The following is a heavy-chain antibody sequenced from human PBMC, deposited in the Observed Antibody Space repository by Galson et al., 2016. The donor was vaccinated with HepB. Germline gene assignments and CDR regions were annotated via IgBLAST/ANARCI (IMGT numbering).Heavy chain of an antibody. Sequence: QAPGKGLEWVSSISSTSSYIYYADSVKGRFTISRDNSKNTLSLQMNSLRAEDTAVYYCARADSRSYASKWSLDYWGQGTLVTVSS. J-gene: IGHJ4*02. CDR2: ISSTSSYI. D-gene: IGHD3-16*01. CDR3: ARADSRSYASKWSLDY. V-gene: IGHV3-21*01.